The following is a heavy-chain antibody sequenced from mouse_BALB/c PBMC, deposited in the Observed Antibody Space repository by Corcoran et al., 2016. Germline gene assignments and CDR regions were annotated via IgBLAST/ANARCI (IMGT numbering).Heavy chain of an antibody. V-gene: IGHV1-66*01. CDR3: ARFYGSSYFKYFDV. D-gene: IGHD1-1*01. Sequence: QVQLQQSGPELVQPGASVKISCKASGYSFTSYYIHWVKQRHGQGLEWIGWIFPGSGNTKYNEKFKGKATLTADTSSSTAYMQLSSLTSEDSAVYFCARFYGSSYFKYFDVWGAGTTVTVSS. CDR2: IFPGSGNT. CDR1: GYSFTSYY. J-gene: IGHJ1*01.